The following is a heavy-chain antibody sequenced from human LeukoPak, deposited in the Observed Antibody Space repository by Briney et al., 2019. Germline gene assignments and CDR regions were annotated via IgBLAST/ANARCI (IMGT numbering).Heavy chain of an antibody. CDR1: GFTFSSYA. CDR2: FSGRGGST. CDR3: ARGDCSGGSCSFNWFDP. Sequence: GGSLRLSCAASGFTFSSYAVSWVRQAPGKGLEWVSGFSGRGGSTYYSDSVKGRFTISRDNSKNTLYLQMNSLRAEDTAVYYCARGDCSGGSCSFNWFDPWGQGTLVTVSS. J-gene: IGHJ5*02. V-gene: IGHV3-23*01. D-gene: IGHD2-15*01.